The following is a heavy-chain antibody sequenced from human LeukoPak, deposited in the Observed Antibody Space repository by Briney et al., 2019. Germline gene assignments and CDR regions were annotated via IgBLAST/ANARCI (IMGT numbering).Heavy chain of an antibody. D-gene: IGHD5-24*01. CDR3: ARGLEMAFDY. CDR2: FYYTGST. Sequence: SETLSLTCTVSGGSISSGPYYWVWIRQPPGKGLEWIGNFYYTGSTNYNPSLKSRLTISVDTSKNQFSLNLNSVTAADTAVYYCARGLEMAFDYWGQGTLVTVSS. J-gene: IGHJ4*02. CDR1: GGSISSGPYY. V-gene: IGHV4-39*01.